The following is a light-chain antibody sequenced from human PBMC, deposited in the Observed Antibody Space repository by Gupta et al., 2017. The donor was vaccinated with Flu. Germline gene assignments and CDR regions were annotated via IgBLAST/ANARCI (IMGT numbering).Light chain of an antibody. J-gene: IGLJ2*01. Sequence: QSVLTQPPSASGTPGQRVTISCSGSSSNIGSNTVNWSQQLPGKAPKLLIYSNNQRPSGGTDRLSGSKSGNSASLAIRGLKSEDEAEYCWAEWDDRLKGPVFGGWTKLTVL. CDR3: AEWDDRLKGPV. CDR1: SSNIGSNT. CDR2: SNN. V-gene: IGLV1-44*01.